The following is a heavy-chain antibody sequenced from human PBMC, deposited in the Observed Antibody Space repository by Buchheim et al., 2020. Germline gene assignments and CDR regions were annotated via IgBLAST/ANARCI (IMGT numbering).Heavy chain of an antibody. CDR3: AREDIVVVPAAILAAQYYYYYGMDV. D-gene: IGHD2-2*02. CDR1: GYTFTSYY. J-gene: IGHJ6*02. CDR2: INPSGGST. Sequence: QVQLVQSGAEVKKPGASVKVSCKASGYTFTSYYMHWVRQAPGQGLEWMGIINPSGGSTSYAQKFQGRVTMTRDTSTSTVYMELSSLRSEETAVYYCAREDIVVVPAAILAAQYYYYYGMDVWGQGTT. V-gene: IGHV1-46*01.